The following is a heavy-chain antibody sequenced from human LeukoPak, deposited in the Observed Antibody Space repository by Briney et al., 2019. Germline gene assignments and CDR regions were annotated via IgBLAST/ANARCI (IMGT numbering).Heavy chain of an antibody. CDR1: GGSISSSSYY. D-gene: IGHD2-15*01. CDR2: IYYSGST. J-gene: IGHJ4*02. Sequence: SETLSLTCTVSGGSISSSSYYWGWIRQPPGKGLEWIGSIYYSGSTSYNPSLMSRVTISVDTSKNEFTLKLTSVTAADTAVYYCARETQYVRSSPFDSWGQGTLVAVSS. CDR3: ARETQYVRSSPFDS. V-gene: IGHV4-39*06.